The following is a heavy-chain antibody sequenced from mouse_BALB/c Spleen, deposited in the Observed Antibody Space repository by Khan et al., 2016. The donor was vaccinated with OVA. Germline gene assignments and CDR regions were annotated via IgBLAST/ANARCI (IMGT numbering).Heavy chain of an antibody. D-gene: IGHD4-1*01. Sequence: EVELVESGGDLVKPGGSLKLSCAASGFTFSSYGMSWVRQTPDKRLEWVATISSGADYTYYPDSVKGRFTISRDNAKNTLYLQMSSLKSEDTAMYYCASHLTGSFAYWGQGTLVTVSA. J-gene: IGHJ3*01. V-gene: IGHV5-6*01. CDR1: GFTFSSYG. CDR2: ISSGADYT. CDR3: ASHLTGSFAY.